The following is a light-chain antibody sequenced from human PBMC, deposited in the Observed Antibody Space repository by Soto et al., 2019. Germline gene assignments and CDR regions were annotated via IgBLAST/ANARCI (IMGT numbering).Light chain of an antibody. Sequence: QSVLTQPPSVSAAPGQKVTISCSGSSSNIGGNSVSWYQQLSGTAPKLLMYDDNKRPSGIPDRFSGSKSGTSATLGITGFQTGDEADYYCGSWDSSLSAYVFGTGTKVTVL. J-gene: IGLJ1*01. CDR1: SSNIGGNS. V-gene: IGLV1-51*01. CDR3: GSWDSSLSAYV. CDR2: DDN.